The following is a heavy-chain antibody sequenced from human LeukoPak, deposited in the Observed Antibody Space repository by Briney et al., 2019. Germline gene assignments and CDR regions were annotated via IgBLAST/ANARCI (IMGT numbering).Heavy chain of an antibody. CDR3: TRADGDYDHRFFDY. Sequence: GGSLRLSCTASGFNFGDYGLSWVRQAPGKGLEWIGFIRRRANDGTTEYAASVKGRFTISRDDSKTIAYLQMNGLQTEDTALYYCTRADGDYDHRFFDYWGQGTQVIVSS. CDR2: IRRRANDGTT. D-gene: IGHD4-17*01. CDR1: GFNFGDYG. V-gene: IGHV3-49*04. J-gene: IGHJ4*02.